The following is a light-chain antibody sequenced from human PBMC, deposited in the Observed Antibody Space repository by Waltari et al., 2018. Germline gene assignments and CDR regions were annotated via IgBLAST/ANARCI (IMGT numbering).Light chain of an antibody. CDR2: VNSDGSH. Sequence: QLVLTQSPSASAPLGASVKLTCTLSSGHTNNIIAWHPQHPAKGPRYLMKVNSDGSHNKGDKIPERFSGSSSGAERYLTISSLQSEDEADYYCQTGGHGTWVFGGGTKLTVL. CDR1: SGHTNNI. CDR3: QTGGHGTWV. J-gene: IGLJ3*02. V-gene: IGLV4-69*01.